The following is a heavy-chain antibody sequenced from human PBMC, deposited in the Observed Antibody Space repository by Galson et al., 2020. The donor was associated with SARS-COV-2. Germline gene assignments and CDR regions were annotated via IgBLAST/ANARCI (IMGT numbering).Heavy chain of an antibody. CDR1: GGSFSGYY. D-gene: IGHD5-18*01. CDR2: INHSGIT. Sequence: SKTLSLTCAVYGGSFSGYYWSWIRQPPGKRLEWIGEINHSGITNYNPSLKSRVTISVDTSKNQFSLKLSSVTAADTAVYYCARGEYSYGCDYWGQGTLVTVSS. CDR3: ARGEYSYGCDY. J-gene: IGHJ4*02. V-gene: IGHV4-34*01.